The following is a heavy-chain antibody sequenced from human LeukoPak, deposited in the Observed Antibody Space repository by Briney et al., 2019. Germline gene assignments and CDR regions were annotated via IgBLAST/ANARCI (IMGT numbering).Heavy chain of an antibody. J-gene: IGHJ3*02. CDR1: GGSMSSYY. CDR2: IYCSGST. Sequence: PSETLSLTCTVSGGSMSSYYWVWIRQPPGKGLEWIGYIYCSGSTDYNPSLKSRVTISVDTSKNQFSLRISSVTATDMSVYYCARAPNGFGAFDIWGPGTMVTVSS. D-gene: IGHD2-8*01. V-gene: IGHV4-59*01. CDR3: ARAPNGFGAFDI.